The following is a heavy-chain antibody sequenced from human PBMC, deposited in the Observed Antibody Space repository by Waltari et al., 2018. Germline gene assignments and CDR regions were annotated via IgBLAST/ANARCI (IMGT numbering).Heavy chain of an antibody. CDR1: GGTFSSYA. CDR3: ARAADGSGSYNDAFDI. Sequence: QVQLVQSGAEVKKPGSSVKVSYKASGGTFSSYAISWVRQAPGQGLEWMGGIIPILGIANYAQKFQGRVTITADKSTSTAYMELSSLRSEDTAVYYCARAADGSGSYNDAFDIWGQGTMVTVSS. CDR2: IIPILGIA. D-gene: IGHD3-10*01. J-gene: IGHJ3*02. V-gene: IGHV1-69*10.